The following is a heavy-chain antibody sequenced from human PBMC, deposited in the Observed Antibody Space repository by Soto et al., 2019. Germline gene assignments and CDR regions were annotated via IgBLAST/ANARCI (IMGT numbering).Heavy chain of an antibody. CDR3: AKDMRDHNTRTDACDV. J-gene: IGHJ3*01. V-gene: IGHV3-11*01. CDR1: GFTFSGHY. D-gene: IGHD2-2*01. CDR2: ITNDGGYT. Sequence: PVGSLRLSCKASGFTFSGHYMIWVRQAPGKGLEWLAYITNDGGYTYYADPVRGRFTIWRDNAKDSLYLQINDLRADDTGVYYCAKDMRDHNTRTDACDVWGQGTTVTVSS.